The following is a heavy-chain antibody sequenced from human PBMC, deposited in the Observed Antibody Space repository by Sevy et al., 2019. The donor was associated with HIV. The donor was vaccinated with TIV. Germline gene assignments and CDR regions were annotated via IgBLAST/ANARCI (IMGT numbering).Heavy chain of an antibody. CDR3: AKDFLSPNYYGTQFDF. D-gene: IGHD3-10*01. V-gene: IGHV3-23*01. CDR2: ISTGGGFT. CDR1: GFTFNSYA. J-gene: IGHJ4*02. Sequence: ASVKVSCATSGFTFNSYAMSWVRQAPGKGLEWVSTISTGGGFTYYADSVKGRFSISRDNFNNTLFLQMNSLRTDDTAMYYCAKDFLSPNYYGTQFDFWGQGTVVTVSS.